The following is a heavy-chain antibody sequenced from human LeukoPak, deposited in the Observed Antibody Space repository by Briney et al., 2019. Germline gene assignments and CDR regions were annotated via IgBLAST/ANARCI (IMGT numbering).Heavy chain of an antibody. CDR3: AKDMRGLDY. V-gene: IGHV3-9*01. CDR2: ISWNSGSI. Sequence: GRSLRLSCAASGFTFDDYAMHWVRQAPGKGLEWVSGISWNSGSIGYADSVKGRFTISRDNAKNSLYLQMNSLRAEDTALYYCAKDMRGLDYWGQGTLVTVSS. J-gene: IGHJ4*02. CDR1: GFTFDDYA.